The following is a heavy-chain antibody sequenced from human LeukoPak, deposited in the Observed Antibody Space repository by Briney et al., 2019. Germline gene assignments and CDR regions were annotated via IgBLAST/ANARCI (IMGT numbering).Heavy chain of an antibody. CDR1: GGTFSSYA. CDR2: IIPIFGTA. D-gene: IGHD6-6*01. V-gene: IGHV1-69*05. Sequence: SVKVSCKASGGTFSSYAISWVRQAPGQGLEWMGGIIPIFGTANYAQKFQGRVTITTDESTSTAYMELSSLRSEDTAVYYCARSSYSSSSGGYYYYYMGVWGKGTTVTVSS. CDR3: ARSSYSSSSGGYYYYYMGV. J-gene: IGHJ6*03.